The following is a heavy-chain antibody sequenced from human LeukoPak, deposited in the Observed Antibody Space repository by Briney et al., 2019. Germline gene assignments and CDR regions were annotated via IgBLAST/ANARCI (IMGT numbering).Heavy chain of an antibody. D-gene: IGHD3-9*01. CDR1: GYTFTSYG. Sequence: ASVKVSCKASGYTFTSYGISWMRQAPGQGLEWMGWISAYNGNTNYAQKLQGRVTMTTDTSTSTAYMELRSLRSDDTAVYYCARTSYYDILTGYGYYYYYYMDVWGKGTTVTISS. CDR2: ISAYNGNT. J-gene: IGHJ6*03. V-gene: IGHV1-18*01. CDR3: ARTSYYDILTGYGYYYYYYMDV.